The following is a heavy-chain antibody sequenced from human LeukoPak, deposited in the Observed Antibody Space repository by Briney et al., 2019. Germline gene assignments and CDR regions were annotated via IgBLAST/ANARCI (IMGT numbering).Heavy chain of an antibody. CDR3: ARVGDYYDSSGYYY. CDR2: IYSGGST. V-gene: IGHV3-66*01. Sequence: ESLRLSCAASGFTVSSNYMSWVRQAPGKGLEWVSVIYSGGSTYYADSVKGRFTISRDNSKNTLYLQMNSLRAEDTAVYYCARVGDYYDSSGYYYWGQGTLVTVSS. CDR1: GFTVSSNY. J-gene: IGHJ4*02. D-gene: IGHD3-22*01.